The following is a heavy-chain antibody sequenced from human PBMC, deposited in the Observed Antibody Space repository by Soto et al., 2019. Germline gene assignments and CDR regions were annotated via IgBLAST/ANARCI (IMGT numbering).Heavy chain of an antibody. D-gene: IGHD4-17*01. CDR2: IIPIFGTA. V-gene: IGHV1-69*01. Sequence: QVQLVQSGAEVKKPGSSVKVSCKASGGTFSSYAISWVRQAPGQGLEWMGGIIPIFGTANYAQKFQGRVTITADESTSTAYKELSSLRSDDTAVYYCARGGHMTTGASYYYYGMYVWCQVTTVT. CDR1: GGTFSSYA. J-gene: IGHJ6*02. CDR3: ARGGHMTTGASYYYYGMYV.